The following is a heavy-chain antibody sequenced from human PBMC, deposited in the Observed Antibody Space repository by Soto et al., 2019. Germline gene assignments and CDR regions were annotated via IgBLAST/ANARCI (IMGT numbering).Heavy chain of an antibody. CDR1: GFTFSNAW. Sequence: GGSLRLSCAASGFTFSNAWMNWVRQAPGKGLEWVGRIKSKTDGGTTDYAAPVKGRFTISRDDSKNTLYLQMNSLKTEDTAVYYCTTPRKLGYCSSTSCFRGHYYYGMGVWGQGTTVTVSS. CDR2: IKSKTDGGTT. J-gene: IGHJ6*02. V-gene: IGHV3-15*07. CDR3: TTPRKLGYCSSTSCFRGHYYYGMGV. D-gene: IGHD2-2*01.